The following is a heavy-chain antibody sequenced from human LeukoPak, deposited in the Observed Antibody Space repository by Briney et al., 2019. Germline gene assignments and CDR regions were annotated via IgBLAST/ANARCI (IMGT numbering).Heavy chain of an antibody. Sequence: ASVKVSCKASGYTFTGYYMHWVRQAPGKGREWMGLINPNSGGTNYAQKFQGRVTMTRDTSISTAYMELSRLRSDDTAVYYCARSTKFSLTGPIFDYWGQGTLVTVSS. D-gene: IGHD3-9*01. V-gene: IGHV1-2*02. CDR1: GYTFTGYY. CDR2: INPNSGGT. J-gene: IGHJ4*02. CDR3: ARSTKFSLTGPIFDY.